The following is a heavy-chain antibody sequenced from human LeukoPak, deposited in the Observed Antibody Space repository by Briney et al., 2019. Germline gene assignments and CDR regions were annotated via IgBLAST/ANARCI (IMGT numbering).Heavy chain of an antibody. CDR3: ARDQTGGSGSYTTNYFDY. Sequence: PGGSLRLSCAASGFTFSDYYMSWLRQAPGKGLEWVSYISSSSSYTNYADSVKGRFTISRDNAKNSLYLQMNSLRAEDTAVYYCARDQTGGSGSYTTNYFDYWGQGTLVTVSS. CDR1: GFTFSDYY. V-gene: IGHV3-11*06. CDR2: ISSSSSYT. J-gene: IGHJ4*02. D-gene: IGHD3-10*01.